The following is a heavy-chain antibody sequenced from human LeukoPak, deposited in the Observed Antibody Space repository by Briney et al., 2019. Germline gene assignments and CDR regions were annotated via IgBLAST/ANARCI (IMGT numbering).Heavy chain of an antibody. J-gene: IGHJ4*02. D-gene: IGHD5-12*01. CDR2: INYSGTT. Sequence: SQTLSLTCSVSGDSFSSADHYWSWIRQRPGQGLGWIGYINYSGTTSYNPSLKSRVTLSVDTSKNHFSLKLISVTAADTAVYYCARGVEACCTETTCFVYRGYDVFFDSWGQGTLVTVSS. CDR3: ARGVEACCTETTCFVYRGYDVFFDS. V-gene: IGHV4-31*03. CDR1: GDSFSSADHY.